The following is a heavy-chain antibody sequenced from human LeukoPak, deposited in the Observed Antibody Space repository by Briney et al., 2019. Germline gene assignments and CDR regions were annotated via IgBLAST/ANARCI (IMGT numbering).Heavy chain of an antibody. CDR1: GGSISSRPYY. CDR2: ISYSGST. D-gene: IGHD3-16*01. Sequence: SETLSLTCTVSGGSISSRPYYWGWVRQPPGKGLEWIGTISYSGSTYYNPSLKSRVTISVDTSKNQFSLKLSSVTAADTAVYYCARLPRGRTRDLGELSLGGWGQGTLVTVSS. V-gene: IGHV4-39*07. CDR3: ARLPRGRTRDLGELSLGG. J-gene: IGHJ4*02.